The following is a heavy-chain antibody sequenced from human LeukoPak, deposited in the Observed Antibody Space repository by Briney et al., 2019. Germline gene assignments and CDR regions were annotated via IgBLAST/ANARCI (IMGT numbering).Heavy chain of an antibody. D-gene: IGHD1-26*01. J-gene: IGHJ6*02. CDR1: GYTFTGYY. V-gene: IGHV1-2*04. CDR2: INPNSGGT. CDR3: AATSGSPFSFYYGMDV. Sequence: ASVKVSCTASGYTFTGYYMHWVRQAPGQGLEWMGWINPNSGGTNYAQKFQGWVAMTRDTSISTAYMELSRLRSDDTAVYYCAATSGSPFSFYYGMDVWGQGTTVTVSS.